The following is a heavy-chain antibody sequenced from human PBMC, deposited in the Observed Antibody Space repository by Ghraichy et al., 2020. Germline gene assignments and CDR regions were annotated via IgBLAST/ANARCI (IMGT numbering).Heavy chain of an antibody. CDR1: GFTFSSCA. Sequence: GESLNISCAASGFTFSSCAMSWVRQAPGKGLEWVSAISGSGGSTYYADSVKGRFTISRDNSKNTLYLQMNSLRAEDTAVYYCAKEGEAAAGPYGMDVWGQGTTVTVSS. CDR2: ISGSGGST. CDR3: AKEGEAAAGPYGMDV. D-gene: IGHD6-13*01. V-gene: IGHV3-23*01. J-gene: IGHJ6*02.